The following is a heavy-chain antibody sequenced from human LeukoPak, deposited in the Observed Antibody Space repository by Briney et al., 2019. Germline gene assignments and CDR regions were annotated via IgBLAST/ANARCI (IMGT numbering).Heavy chain of an antibody. CDR3: ARDSTGDYYYYMDV. Sequence: GGSLRLSCAASGFTFSSYSMNWVRQAPGKGLEWVSYISSSSSTIYYADSVKGRFTISRDNAKNSLYLQMNSLRAEDTAVYYCARDSTGDYYYYMDVWGKGTTVTVSS. CDR1: GFTFSSYS. CDR2: ISSSSSTI. D-gene: IGHD7-27*01. V-gene: IGHV3-48*01. J-gene: IGHJ6*03.